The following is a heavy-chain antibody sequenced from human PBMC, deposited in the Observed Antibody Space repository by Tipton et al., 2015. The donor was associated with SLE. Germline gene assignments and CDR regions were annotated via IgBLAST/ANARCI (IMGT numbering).Heavy chain of an antibody. CDR1: GGSFSGYY. Sequence: TLSLTCAVYGGSFSGYYWSWIRQPPGKGLEWIGEINHSGSTNYNPSLESRVTMSVDTSKNQFSLKLSSLTAADTAVYYCARDRAICTRTTCYGDNWFDPWGQGTLVTVSS. D-gene: IGHD2-2*01. V-gene: IGHV4-34*01. CDR2: INHSGST. J-gene: IGHJ5*02. CDR3: ARDRAICTRTTCYGDNWFDP.